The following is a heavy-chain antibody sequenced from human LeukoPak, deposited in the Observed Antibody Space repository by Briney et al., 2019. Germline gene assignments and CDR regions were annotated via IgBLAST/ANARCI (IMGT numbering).Heavy chain of an antibody. D-gene: IGHD6-19*01. V-gene: IGHV3-66*01. CDR3: ARAQTTGYSSGWYEGSYDY. J-gene: IGHJ4*02. CDR2: IYSGGST. Sequence: GGSLRLSCAASGFTVSSNYMSWVRQAPGKGLEWVSVIYSGGSTYYADSVKGRFTISRDNSKNTLYLQMNSLRAEDTAVYYCARAQTTGYSSGWYEGSYDYWGQGTLVTVSS. CDR1: GFTVSSNY.